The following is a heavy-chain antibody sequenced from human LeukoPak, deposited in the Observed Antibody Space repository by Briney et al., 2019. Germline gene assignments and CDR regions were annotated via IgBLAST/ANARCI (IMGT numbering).Heavy chain of an antibody. Sequence: PSETLSLTCTVSGGSISSSSYYWGWIRQPPGKGLEWIGSLYYSGSTYYNPSLKSRVTISVDTSKNQFSLNLSSVTAADTALYYCARVYPGAVAGGRWFDPWGQGTLVTVSS. J-gene: IGHJ5*02. CDR2: LYYSGST. CDR1: GGSISSSSYY. V-gene: IGHV4-39*07. D-gene: IGHD6-19*01. CDR3: ARVYPGAVAGGRWFDP.